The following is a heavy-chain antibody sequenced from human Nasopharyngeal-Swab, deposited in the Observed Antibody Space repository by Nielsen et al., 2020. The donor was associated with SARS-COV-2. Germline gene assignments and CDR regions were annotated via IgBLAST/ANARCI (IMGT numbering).Heavy chain of an antibody. D-gene: IGHD3-3*02. CDR3: AKSLGHFYFEDFAPQN. J-gene: IGHJ4*01. Sequence: SLKISCTASEITFDDSVMHWVRQAPGKGLEWVSGIDWKSGKIAYAGSVKGRFTISRDRARKSLFLQMKSLRTDDTALYFCAKSLGHFYFEDFAPQNWGHGTKVTVSS. CDR1: EITFDDSV. V-gene: IGHV3-9*01. CDR2: IDWKSGKI.